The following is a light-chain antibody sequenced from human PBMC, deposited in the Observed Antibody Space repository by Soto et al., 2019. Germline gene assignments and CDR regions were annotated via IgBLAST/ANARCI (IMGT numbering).Light chain of an antibody. CDR1: QSVGAH. V-gene: IGKV3-15*01. J-gene: IGKJ1*01. CDR2: GES. Sequence: EIVVTQSPATRSVSPGERATLSGRASQSVGAHLAWYQQKPGQTPRILIYGESTRATGIPDRFSGSGSGTEFNLTISRLQSEDFAVYYCQQYNNWPPTFGQGTKVDIK. CDR3: QQYNNWPPT.